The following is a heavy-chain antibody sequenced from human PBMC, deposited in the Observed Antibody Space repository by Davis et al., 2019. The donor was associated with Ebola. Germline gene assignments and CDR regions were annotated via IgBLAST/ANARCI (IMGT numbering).Heavy chain of an antibody. Sequence: MPSETLSLTCTVSGGSISSNNYYWGWIRQPPGKGLEWIGSIYYRGTTYYTPSLKSRVTISVDTPKNQFSLKLTSVSAADTAVYYCATRRLTFEAIDYWGQGTLVTVSS. J-gene: IGHJ4*02. CDR2: IYYRGTT. D-gene: IGHD3-9*01. V-gene: IGHV4-39*01. CDR3: ATRRLTFEAIDY. CDR1: GGSISSNNYY.